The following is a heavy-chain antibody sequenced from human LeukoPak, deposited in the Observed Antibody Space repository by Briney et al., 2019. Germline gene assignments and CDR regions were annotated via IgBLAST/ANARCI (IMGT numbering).Heavy chain of an antibody. CDR1: GFTFSSYW. J-gene: IGHJ4*02. CDR3: ARYSGSYEHDY. Sequence: GGSLRLSCGASGFTFSSYWMSWVRQAPGKGLEWVANIKQDGSEKYYVDSVKGRFTISRDNAKNSLYLQMNSLKAEDTAVYYCARYSGSYEHDYWGQGTLVTVSS. D-gene: IGHD1-26*01. CDR2: IKQDGSEK. V-gene: IGHV3-7*01.